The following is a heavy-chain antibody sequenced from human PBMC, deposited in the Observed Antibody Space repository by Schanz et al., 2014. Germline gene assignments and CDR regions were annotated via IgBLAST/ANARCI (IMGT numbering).Heavy chain of an antibody. CDR2: ISSSSSTI. J-gene: IGHJ4*02. V-gene: IGHV3-48*01. Sequence: EVQLVESGGGLVQPGGSLRLSCAASGFSFSRYSMNWVRQAPGKGLEWISYISSSSSTIYHADSVKGRFTISRDNAKNSLYLQMNSLRAEDTAVYYCVRGGPAYYFDDWGQGTLVTVSS. CDR3: VRGGPAYYFDD. CDR1: GFSFSRYS.